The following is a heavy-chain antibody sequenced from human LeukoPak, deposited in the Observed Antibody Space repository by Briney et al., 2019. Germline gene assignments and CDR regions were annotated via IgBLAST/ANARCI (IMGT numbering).Heavy chain of an antibody. Sequence: SETLSLTCTVSGGSISSYYWSWIRQPPGKGLEWIGYIYYSGSTNYNPSLKSRVTISVDTSKNQFSLKLSSVTAADTAVYYCARVWGGSYSSDYWGQGTLVTVSS. CDR2: IYYSGST. V-gene: IGHV4-59*01. D-gene: IGHD1-26*01. CDR3: ARVWGGSYSSDY. J-gene: IGHJ4*02. CDR1: GGSISSYY.